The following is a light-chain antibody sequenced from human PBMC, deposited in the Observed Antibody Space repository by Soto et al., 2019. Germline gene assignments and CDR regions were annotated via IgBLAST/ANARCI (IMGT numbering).Light chain of an antibody. J-gene: IGKJ2*01. Sequence: DIEMTQSPSTLSAFVGDRVTITCRASEDIGDWLAWYQQRPGKAPNILIYRAIYLQSGVPSRFSGSGSGTEFTLTISSLQPDDFATYYCQQYNRYSRTFGQGTKLDIK. V-gene: IGKV1-5*03. CDR2: RAI. CDR1: EDIGDW. CDR3: QQYNRYSRT.